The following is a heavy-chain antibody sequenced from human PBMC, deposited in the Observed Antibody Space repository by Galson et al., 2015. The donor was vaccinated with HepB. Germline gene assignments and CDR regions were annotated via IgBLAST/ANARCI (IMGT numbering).Heavy chain of an antibody. J-gene: IGHJ4*02. CDR3: TTGLTVFGEVTTEY. Sequence: SLRLSCAASGFPFGIAWMTWVRQVPGKGLEWVGRTKGKTDGGTTDYATSVKGRFTISRDDSRATLFLQMNGLRTEDTAIYYCTTGLTVFGEVTTEYWGRGTLVTVSS. CDR1: GFPFGIAW. D-gene: IGHD3-3*01. CDR2: TKGKTDGGTT. V-gene: IGHV3-15*01.